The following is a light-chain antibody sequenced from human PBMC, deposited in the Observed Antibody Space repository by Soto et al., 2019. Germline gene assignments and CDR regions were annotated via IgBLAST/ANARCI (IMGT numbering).Light chain of an antibody. CDR2: DVS. Sequence: QSALTQPASVSGSPGQSITISCTGTSSDVGGYNYVSWYQQHPGKAPKLMIYDVSNRPSGVYNRFSGSKSGNTASLTISGLQAEDEADYYCSSYTSSSTPPYVFGTGTKLTVL. CDR3: SSYTSSSTPPYV. V-gene: IGLV2-14*01. CDR1: SSDVGGYNY. J-gene: IGLJ1*01.